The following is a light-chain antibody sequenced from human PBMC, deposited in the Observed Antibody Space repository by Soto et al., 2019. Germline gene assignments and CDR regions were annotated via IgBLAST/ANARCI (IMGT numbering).Light chain of an antibody. J-gene: IGLJ3*02. CDR2: EVS. V-gene: IGLV2-14*01. CDR1: SSDVGGYKY. CDR3: SSYTSSSTLV. Sequence: QSALTQPASVSGSPGQSITISCTGSSSDVGGYKYVSWYQQHPGKAPKLMIYEVSDRPSGVSNRFSGSKSGNTASLTISGLQAEDEADYYCSSYTSSSTLVFGGGTKLTVI.